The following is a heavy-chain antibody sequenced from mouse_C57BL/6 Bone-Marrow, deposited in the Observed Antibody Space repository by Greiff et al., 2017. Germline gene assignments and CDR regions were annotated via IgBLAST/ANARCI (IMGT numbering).Heavy chain of an antibody. CDR2: IDPSDSYT. D-gene: IGHD1-3*01. CDR3: AYILPGYYAMDC. Sequence: VQLQQPGAELVKPGASVKLSCKASGYTFTSYWMQWVKQRPGQGLEWIGEIDPSDSYTNYNQKFKGKATLTVDTSSSTAYMQLSILTSEDSAVYYCAYILPGYYAMDCWGQGTSVTVSS. J-gene: IGHJ4*01. V-gene: IGHV1-50*01. CDR1: GYTFTSYW.